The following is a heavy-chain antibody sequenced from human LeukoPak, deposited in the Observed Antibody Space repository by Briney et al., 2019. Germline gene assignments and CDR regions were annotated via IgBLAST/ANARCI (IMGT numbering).Heavy chain of an antibody. CDR1: GFTFSSYA. J-gene: IGHJ4*02. CDR3: AKVPSSTWSLTPDYFDY. V-gene: IGHV3-23*01. D-gene: IGHD6-13*01. CDR2: ISGSGGRT. Sequence: GGSLRLSCAASGFTFSSYAMNWVRQAPGQGLEWVSGISGSGGRTNYADSVKGRFTISRGNSKNTLYLQMNSLRAEDTAVYYCAKVPSSTWSLTPDYFDYWGRGTLVTVSS.